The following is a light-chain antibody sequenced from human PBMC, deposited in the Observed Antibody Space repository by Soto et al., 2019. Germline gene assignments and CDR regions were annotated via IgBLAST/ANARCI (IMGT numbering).Light chain of an antibody. CDR3: QQSNSYMWT. J-gene: IGKJ1*01. CDR1: QSINSW. Sequence: DIQMTQYPSSLSSSFGDRVTITWGASQSINSWLAWYQQKPGKAPKFLIYKASTLESGVPSRFSGSVSGTEVTLTISSLKKDDFSTYDCQQSNSYMWTFGQGTKVDIK. V-gene: IGKV1-5*03. CDR2: KAS.